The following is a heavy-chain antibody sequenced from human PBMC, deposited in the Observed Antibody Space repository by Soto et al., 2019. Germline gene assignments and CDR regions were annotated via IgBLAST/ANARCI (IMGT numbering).Heavy chain of an antibody. D-gene: IGHD6-13*01. Sequence: GGSLRLSCAASGFTFSSYAMSWVRQAPGKGLEYVSSITSSGSEAFHAASVKGRFTMSRDNFKNMVYLQMNSLRAEDTGVYYCAKEGHNSGWYWDLWGQGALVTVSS. CDR2: ITSSGSEA. J-gene: IGHJ5*02. V-gene: IGHV3-23*01. CDR1: GFTFSSYA. CDR3: AKEGHNSGWYWDL.